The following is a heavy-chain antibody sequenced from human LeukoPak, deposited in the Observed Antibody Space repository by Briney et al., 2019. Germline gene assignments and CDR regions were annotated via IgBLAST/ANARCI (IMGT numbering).Heavy chain of an antibody. J-gene: IGHJ4*02. CDR3: ARVSTVVTRDY. CDR2: INSDGSST. CDR1: GFTFSSYW. Sequence: GGSLRLSCGAWGFTFSSYWMHWVRQAPGKGLVWVSRINSDGSSTSYADSVKSRFTISRDNAKNTLYLQMNSLRAEDTAVYYCARVSTVVTRDYWGQGTLVTVSS. D-gene: IGHD4-23*01. V-gene: IGHV3-74*01.